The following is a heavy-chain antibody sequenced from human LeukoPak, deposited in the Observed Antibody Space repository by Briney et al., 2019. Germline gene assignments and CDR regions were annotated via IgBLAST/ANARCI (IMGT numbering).Heavy chain of an antibody. D-gene: IGHD3-9*01. CDR3: AKWGDYDVLTGYYVSDY. Sequence: GGSLRLYCAASGFIFSNYAMSWVRQAPGKGLEWVSAITGSGGSTYYADSVKGRFTISRDNSKNTLYLQMNSLRAEDTAVYYCAKWGDYDVLTGYYVSDYWGQGTLVTVSS. CDR1: GFIFSNYA. V-gene: IGHV3-23*01. CDR2: ITGSGGST. J-gene: IGHJ4*02.